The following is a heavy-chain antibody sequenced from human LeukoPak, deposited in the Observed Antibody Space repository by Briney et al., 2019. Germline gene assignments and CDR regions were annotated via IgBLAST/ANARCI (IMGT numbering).Heavy chain of an antibody. V-gene: IGHV3-7*03. D-gene: IGHD3-22*01. CDR3: ARASDTMISFQH. CDR2: IKQDGSEK. J-gene: IGHJ1*01. Sequence: PGGSLRLSCAASGFTFSSYWMSWVREAPGKGVEWVANIKQDGSEKYYVDSVKGRFTISRDNSKNTLYLQMNSLRAEDTAVYYCARASDTMISFQHWGQGTLVTVSS. CDR1: GFTFSSYW.